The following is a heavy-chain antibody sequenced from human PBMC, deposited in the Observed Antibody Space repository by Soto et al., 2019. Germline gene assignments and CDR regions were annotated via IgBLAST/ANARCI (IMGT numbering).Heavy chain of an antibody. CDR2: IKPGGSEK. V-gene: IGHV3-7*01. CDR1: GFAFRTYW. Sequence: GGSLRLSCSASGFAFRTYWMSWVRQAPGKGLEWVANIKPGGSEKPYADPVKGRFTISRDNAKNSLYLQMSSLRAEDTAVYYCARRRIMLFAPHLDVWGQGTTVTVSS. D-gene: IGHD2-8*01. CDR3: ARRRIMLFAPHLDV. J-gene: IGHJ6*02.